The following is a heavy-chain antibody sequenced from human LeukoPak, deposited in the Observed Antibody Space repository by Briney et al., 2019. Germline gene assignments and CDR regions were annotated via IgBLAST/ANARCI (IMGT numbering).Heavy chain of an antibody. CDR2: ISYDGSNK. D-gene: IGHD3-10*01. CDR1: GFTFSSYA. J-gene: IGHJ4*02. CDR3: ARGLMVRGAISIDY. Sequence: GGSLRLSCAASGFTFSSYAMHWVRQAPGKGLEWVAVISYDGSNKYYADSVKGRFTISRDNSKNTLYLQMNSLRAEDTAVYYCARGLMVRGAISIDYWGQGTLVTVSS. V-gene: IGHV3-30-3*01.